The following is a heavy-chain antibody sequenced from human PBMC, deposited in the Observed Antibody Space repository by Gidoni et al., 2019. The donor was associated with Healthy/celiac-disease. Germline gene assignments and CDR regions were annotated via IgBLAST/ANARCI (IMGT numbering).Heavy chain of an antibody. Sequence: EVQLVESGGGLVQPGWSLRLSCAASGFTFSSYWMHWVRQAPGKGLVWVSRINRDGSSTSYADSVKGRFTISRDNAKNTLYLQMNSLRAEDTAVYYCASNILEWLLPRDYWGQGTLVTVSS. D-gene: IGHD3-3*01. CDR3: ASNILEWLLPRDY. CDR1: GFTFSSYW. CDR2: INRDGSST. V-gene: IGHV3-74*01. J-gene: IGHJ4*02.